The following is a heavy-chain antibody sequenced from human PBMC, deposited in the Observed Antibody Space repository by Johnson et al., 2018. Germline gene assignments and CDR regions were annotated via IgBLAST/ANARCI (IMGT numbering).Heavy chain of an antibody. V-gene: IGHV3-74*01. CDR2: INSDGSTT. Sequence: VQLQESGGGLVQPGGSLRLSCAASGFTFSSYWMHWVRQAPGKGLVWVSRINSDGSTTSYADSVKGRFTISRDNAKNTLYLQMNSLRAEDTAVYYWERVEGRAAGITYYYYMDVWGKGTTVTVSS. J-gene: IGHJ6*03. CDR1: GFTFSSYW. CDR3: ERVEGRAAGITYYYYMDV. D-gene: IGHD6-13*01.